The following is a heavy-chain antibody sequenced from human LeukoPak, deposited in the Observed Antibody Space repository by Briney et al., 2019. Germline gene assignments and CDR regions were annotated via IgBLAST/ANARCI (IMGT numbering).Heavy chain of an antibody. J-gene: IGHJ6*04. D-gene: IGHD2-2*01. V-gene: IGHV3-30*03. Sequence: GRSLRLSCAASGFTFSSYGMHWVRQAPGKGLEWVAFISNDGSNKYYADSVKGRFTISRDNSKNTLYLQMNSLRAEDTAVYYCASSMVVPAASYYYYGMDVWVKGTTVTVCS. CDR1: GFTFSSYG. CDR3: ASSMVVPAASYYYYGMDV. CDR2: ISNDGSNK.